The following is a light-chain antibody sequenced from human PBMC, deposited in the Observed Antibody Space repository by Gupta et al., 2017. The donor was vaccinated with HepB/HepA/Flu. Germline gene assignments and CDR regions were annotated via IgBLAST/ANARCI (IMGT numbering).Light chain of an antibody. Sequence: SVLTQSPAVSGAPGQRVTISCTGCSSNIGAAFDVHWYRQVPGTAPKVLIYGNNNRPSGVPDRFSGSKSGTSASLTITGLQAEDEADYYCQSYDNNLNAWVFGGGTKLSVL. CDR2: GNN. CDR1: SSNIGAAFD. V-gene: IGLV1-40*01. J-gene: IGLJ3*02. CDR3: QSYDNNLNAWV.